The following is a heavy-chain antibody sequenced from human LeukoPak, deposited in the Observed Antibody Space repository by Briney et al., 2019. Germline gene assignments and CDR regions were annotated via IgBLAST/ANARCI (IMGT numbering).Heavy chain of an antibody. D-gene: IGHD5-12*01. V-gene: IGHV4-59*01. Sequence: SETLSLTCAVYGGSFSGYYWSWIRQPPGKGLEWIGYIYYSGSTNYNPSLKSRVTISVDTSKNQFSLKLSSVTAADTAVYYCARNGLRSPTRHYYYGMDVWGQGTTVTVSS. J-gene: IGHJ6*02. CDR3: ARNGLRSPTRHYYYGMDV. CDR2: IYYSGST. CDR1: GGSFSGYY.